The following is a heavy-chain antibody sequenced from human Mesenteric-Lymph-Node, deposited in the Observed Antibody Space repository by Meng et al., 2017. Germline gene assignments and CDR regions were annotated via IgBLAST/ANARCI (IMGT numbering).Heavy chain of an antibody. D-gene: IGHD4-23*01. CDR3: ARGGTVVTPDFDY. CDR1: GGSFSGYY. CDR2: INQGGST. J-gene: IGHJ4*02. Sequence: QVQLQQWGSGLLKPSETLSLTCAVYGGSFSGYYWSWIRQSPGKGLEWIGEINQGGSTSYNPSLKSRVTISVDTSKNQISLKMNSVTAADTAVYYCARGGTVVTPDFDYWGQGTLVTVSS. V-gene: IGHV4-34*01.